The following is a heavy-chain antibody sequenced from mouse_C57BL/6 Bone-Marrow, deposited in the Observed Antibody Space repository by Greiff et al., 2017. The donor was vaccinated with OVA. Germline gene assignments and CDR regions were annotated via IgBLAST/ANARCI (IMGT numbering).Heavy chain of an antibody. Sequence: VQLQQPGAELVRPGSSVKLSCKASGYTFTSSWMNWVKQRPIQGLEWIGNIDPSDSEPHYNQKFKDKATLTVDKSSSTAYMQLSSLTSEDSAVYYCAHYGSSYGYFDVWGTGTTVTVSS. CDR1: GYTFTSSW. J-gene: IGHJ1*03. CDR2: IDPSDSEP. CDR3: AHYGSSYGYFDV. V-gene: IGHV1-52*01. D-gene: IGHD1-1*01.